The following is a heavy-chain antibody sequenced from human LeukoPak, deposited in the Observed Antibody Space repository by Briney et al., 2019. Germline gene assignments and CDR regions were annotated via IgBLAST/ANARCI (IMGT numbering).Heavy chain of an antibody. V-gene: IGHV4-4*02. CDR1: GGSISSSKW. J-gene: IGHJ4*02. D-gene: IGHD3-10*01. Sequence: SETLSLTCAVSGGSISSSKWWSWVRQPPGKGLEWIGEIYQSGSTNYNPSLKSRVTISVDTSKNQFSLKLSSVTAADTAVYYCARDNVWGYSDSGSYGLDYWGQGTLVTVSS. CDR3: ARDNVWGYSDSGSYGLDY. CDR2: IYQSGST.